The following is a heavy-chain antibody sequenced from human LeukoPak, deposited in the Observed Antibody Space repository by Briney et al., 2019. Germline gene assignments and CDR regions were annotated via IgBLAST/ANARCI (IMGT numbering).Heavy chain of an antibody. D-gene: IGHD5-18*01. CDR2: IWYDGSNK. CDR1: GLSLTTHG. J-gene: IGHJ5*02. CDR3: ASVYSYGWFDH. V-gene: IGHV3-33*01. Sequence: GKSLRLSCAASGLSLTTHGMHWVRQAPGKGLEWVAVIWYDGSNKYYADSVKGRFTISRDNSKNTLYLQMNSLRAEDTGVYYCASVYSYGWFDHWGQGTLVTVSS.